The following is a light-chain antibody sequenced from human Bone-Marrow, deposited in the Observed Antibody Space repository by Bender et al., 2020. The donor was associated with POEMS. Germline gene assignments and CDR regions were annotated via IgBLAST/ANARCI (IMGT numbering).Light chain of an antibody. V-gene: IGLV2-14*01. J-gene: IGLJ2*01. CDR3: SSYTSFSTVL. CDR2: ELS. CDR1: SSDVGGYNY. Sequence: QSALTQPASVSGSPGQSITISCTGTSSDVGGYNYVSWYQQHPGKAPKLMIYELSNPPSGVSNRFSGSKSGNAASLTISGLQAEHESDYYCSSYTSFSTVLFGGGTKLTVL.